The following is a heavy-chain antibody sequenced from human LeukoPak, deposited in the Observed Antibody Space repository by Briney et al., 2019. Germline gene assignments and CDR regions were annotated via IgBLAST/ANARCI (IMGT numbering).Heavy chain of an antibody. Sequence: NPSETLSLTCAVYGGSFSGYYWSWIRQPPGEGLEWIGEINHSGSTNYNPSLKSRVTISVDTSKNQFSLKLSSVTAADTAVYYCARGHRYDILTGYLKGAPGYYYGMDVWGQGTTVTVSS. CDR3: ARGHRYDILTGYLKGAPGYYYGMDV. V-gene: IGHV4-34*01. CDR2: INHSGST. J-gene: IGHJ6*02. CDR1: GGSFSGYY. D-gene: IGHD3-9*01.